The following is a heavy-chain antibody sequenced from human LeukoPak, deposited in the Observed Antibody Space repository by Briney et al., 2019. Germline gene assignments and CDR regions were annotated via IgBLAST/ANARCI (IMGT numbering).Heavy chain of an antibody. CDR3: ARAVLRGADY. CDR1: GFTFGNYW. J-gene: IGHJ4*02. Sequence: GGSLRLSCAVSGFTFGNYWMSWLRQAPGKGLEWVAHIKQDGSEKYYVDSVKGRFTVSRDNAENSLYLQMNSLRVEDTAVYYCARAVLRGADYWGQGTLVTVSS. V-gene: IGHV3-7*01. D-gene: IGHD3-10*01. CDR2: IKQDGSEK.